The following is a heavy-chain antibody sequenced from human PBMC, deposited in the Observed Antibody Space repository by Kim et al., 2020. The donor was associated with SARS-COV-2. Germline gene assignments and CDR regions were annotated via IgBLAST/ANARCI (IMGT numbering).Heavy chain of an antibody. Sequence: GGSLRLSCAASGFTFSSYGMHWVRQAPGKGLEWVAVISYDGSNKYYADSVKGRFTIPRDNSKNTLYLQMNSLRAEDTAVYYCAKVAYCGGDCYHDAFDIWGQGTMVTVSS. CDR2: ISYDGSNK. V-gene: IGHV3-30*18. CDR1: GFTFSSYG. D-gene: IGHD2-21*02. J-gene: IGHJ3*02. CDR3: AKVAYCGGDCYHDAFDI.